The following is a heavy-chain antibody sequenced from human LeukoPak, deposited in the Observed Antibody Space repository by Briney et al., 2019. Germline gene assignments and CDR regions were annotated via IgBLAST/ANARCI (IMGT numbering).Heavy chain of an antibody. J-gene: IGHJ3*02. V-gene: IGHV3-23*01. CDR3: TKGNPSMMRERDTLDI. CDR2: ISSNGGDT. D-gene: IGHD1-14*01. CDR1: GFTFSSNS. Sequence: GGSLRLSCAGSGFTFSSNSMAWVRQAPGKGLEWVSSISSNGGDTYYTDSVKGRFTISRDNSKNTLHLQMNSLRAEDTAVYYCTKGNPSMMRERDTLDIWGQGTMVTVSS.